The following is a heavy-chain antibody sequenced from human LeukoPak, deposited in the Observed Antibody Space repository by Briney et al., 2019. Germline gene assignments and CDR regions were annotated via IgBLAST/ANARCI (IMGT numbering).Heavy chain of an antibody. J-gene: IGHJ6*03. CDR3: ARAAFWSGYDDYYYYYMDV. V-gene: IGHV1-2*04. CDR2: INPNNGDT. Sequence: ASVKVSCKASGYTFTGYHLHWVRQAPGQGLEWMGWINPNNGDTNFAQKFQGWVTMTRDTSITTAYVEVNRLRSDDTAVYYCARAAFWSGYDDYYYYYMDVWGKGTTVTVSS. D-gene: IGHD3-3*01. CDR1: GYTFTGYH.